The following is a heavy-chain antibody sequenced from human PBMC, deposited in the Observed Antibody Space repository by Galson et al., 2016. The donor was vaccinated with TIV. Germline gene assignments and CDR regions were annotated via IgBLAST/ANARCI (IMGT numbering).Heavy chain of an antibody. Sequence: SVKVPCKAADYTITNRGFIWPRQAPRQWRGGTEWDIAYNGNTNYAQKFQGRVTLTTEKSTSTSSMELRSQTSADTAMYYCAIAADTWNDVPFDYWGQGTLV. V-gene: IGHV1-18*01. CDR2: DIAYNGNT. CDR1: DYTITNRG. CDR3: AIAADTWNDVPFDY. J-gene: IGHJ4*02. D-gene: IGHD1-1*01.